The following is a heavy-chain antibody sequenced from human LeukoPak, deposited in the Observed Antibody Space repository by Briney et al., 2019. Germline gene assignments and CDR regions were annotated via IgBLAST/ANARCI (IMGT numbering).Heavy chain of an antibody. Sequence: SETLSLTCSVSGGSISGYYWNWIRLPPGKGLEWIGYIYYTGSTNYNPSLQSRVTISGDTSKNQFSLKLSSVTAADTAVYYCASQLLVGYFGYWGQGTLVTVSS. J-gene: IGHJ4*02. CDR3: ASQLLVGYFGY. CDR2: IYYTGST. CDR1: GGSISGYY. V-gene: IGHV4-59*08. D-gene: IGHD2-2*01.